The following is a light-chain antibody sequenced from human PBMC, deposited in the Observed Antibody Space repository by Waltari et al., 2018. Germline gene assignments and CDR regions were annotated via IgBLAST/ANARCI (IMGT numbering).Light chain of an antibody. Sequence: QSVLTQPPSASETPGQRVTISCSGSNSNLGSNYLYWYQQLPGTAPKLLIYRNNQRPSGVPDRFSASKSGTSASLAISGLRSEDGAVYYCASWDDSHYVFGTGTQVTVL. CDR2: RNN. J-gene: IGLJ1*01. V-gene: IGLV1-47*01. CDR3: ASWDDSHYV. CDR1: NSNLGSNY.